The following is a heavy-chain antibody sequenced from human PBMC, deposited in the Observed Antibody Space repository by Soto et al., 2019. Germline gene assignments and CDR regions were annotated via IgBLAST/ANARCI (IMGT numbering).Heavy chain of an antibody. CDR2: IYWDDDK. CDR1: GFSLSTSGVG. CDR3: AHRPWQGTKAYFDY. D-gene: IGHD1-1*01. Sequence: QITLEESGPPRVKPTQSLALTCTFSGFSLSTSGVGVGWVRQPPGKALEWLALIYWDDDKRYRPSLQSRLTITKDHVNNQVALIMINMDPVDTDTYYCAHRPWQGTKAYFDYCGQGTLVTVSS. V-gene: IGHV2-5*02. J-gene: IGHJ4*02.